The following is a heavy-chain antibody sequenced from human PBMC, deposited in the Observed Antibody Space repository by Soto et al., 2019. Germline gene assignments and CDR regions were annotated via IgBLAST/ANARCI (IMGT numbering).Heavy chain of an antibody. CDR3: ARRLVGATGDYYYYYGMDV. Sequence: LKISFKGSGXSFTSYWIGWVRQMPGKGLEWMGIIYPGDSDTRYSPSFQGQVTISADKSISTAYLQWSSLKASDTAMYYCARRLVGATGDYYYYYGMDVWGQGTTVTVSS. CDR2: IYPGDSDT. V-gene: IGHV5-51*01. J-gene: IGHJ6*02. D-gene: IGHD1-26*01. CDR1: GXSFTSYW.